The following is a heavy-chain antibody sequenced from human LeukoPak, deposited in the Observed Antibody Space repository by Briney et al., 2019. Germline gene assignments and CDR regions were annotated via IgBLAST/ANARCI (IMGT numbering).Heavy chain of an antibody. CDR3: ARVSCTSASCSYYYYMDV. J-gene: IGHJ6*03. CDR2: IYISGST. Sequence: SETLSLTCTVSGVSISPYYWSWIRQPAGKGLEWIGRIYISGSTKYNPSLRSRVTMSIDTSKNQFSLKLTSVTAADTAVYHCARVSCTSASCSYYYYMDVWGKGTTVTVSS. CDR1: GVSISPYY. D-gene: IGHD2-2*01. V-gene: IGHV4-4*07.